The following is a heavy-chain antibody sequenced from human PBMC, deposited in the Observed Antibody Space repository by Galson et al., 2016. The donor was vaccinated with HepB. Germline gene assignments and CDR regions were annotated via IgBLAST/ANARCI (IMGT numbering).Heavy chain of an antibody. CDR2: IYWDDDT. CDR3: AHMGPGEFGRYYYYGMDV. D-gene: IGHD3-10*01. CDR1: GFSLSTSGVG. V-gene: IGHV2-5*05. J-gene: IGHJ6*02. Sequence: PALVKPTQTLTLTCIFSGFSLSTSGVGVGWIRQPPGKALEWLALIYWDDDTRYGPSLKSRLTITKDTSKNQVVLTMTNMDPVDTATYYCAHMGPGEFGRYYYYGMDVWGQGTTVTVSS.